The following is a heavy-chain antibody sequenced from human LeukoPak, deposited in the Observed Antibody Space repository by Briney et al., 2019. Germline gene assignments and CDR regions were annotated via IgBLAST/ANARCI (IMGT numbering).Heavy chain of an antibody. J-gene: IGHJ5*02. V-gene: IGHV1-69*01. Sequence: VASVKVSCKASGGTFSSYAISWVRQAPGQGVEWMGGIIPIFGTANYAQKFQGRVTITADESTSTAYMELSSLRSEDTAVYYCAVIVVVPAATSTNWFDPWGQGTLVTVSS. D-gene: IGHD2-2*01. CDR2: IIPIFGTA. CDR1: GGTFSSYA. CDR3: AVIVVVPAATSTNWFDP.